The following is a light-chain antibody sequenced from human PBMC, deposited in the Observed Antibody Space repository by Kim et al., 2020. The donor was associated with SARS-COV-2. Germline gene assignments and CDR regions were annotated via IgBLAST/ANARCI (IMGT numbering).Light chain of an antibody. CDR2: DIT. Sequence: ASVGDRVTITCRASQVINHYVAWFQQKPGKAPKSLIYDITNLQSGVPPKFSGSGSATEFTLTISSLQPDDSATYYCQQYNSFPLTFGGGTKVDIK. V-gene: IGKV1-16*02. J-gene: IGKJ4*01. CDR1: QVINHY. CDR3: QQYNSFPLT.